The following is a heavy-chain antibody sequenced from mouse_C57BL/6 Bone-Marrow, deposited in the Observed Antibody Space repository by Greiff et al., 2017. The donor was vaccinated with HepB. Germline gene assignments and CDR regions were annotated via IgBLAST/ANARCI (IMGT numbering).Heavy chain of an antibody. J-gene: IGHJ2*01. CDR3: AKSESTTEEGGDY. CDR1: GYTFTSYW. D-gene: IGHD1-1*01. Sequence: VQLQQPGAELVKPGASVKLSCKASGYTFTSYWMQWVKQRPGQGLEWIGEIDPSVSYTNYNQKFKGKATLTVDTSSSTAYMQLSSLTSEDSAVYCGAKSESTTEEGGDYWGQGTTRTVSS. V-gene: IGHV1-50*01. CDR2: IDPSVSYT.